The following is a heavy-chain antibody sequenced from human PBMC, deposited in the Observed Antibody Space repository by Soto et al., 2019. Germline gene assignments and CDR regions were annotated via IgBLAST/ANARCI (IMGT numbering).Heavy chain of an antibody. CDR2: IYYSGST. Sequence: SETLSLTCTVSGGSISSSSYYWGWIRQPPGKGLEWIGSIYYSGSTYYNPSLKSRVTISVDTSKNQFSLKLSSVNDADTAVYYCARHVVNMIGAYYYYYYGMDVWGQGTTVTVSS. CDR3: ARHVVNMIGAYYYYYYGMDV. CDR1: GGSISSSSYY. D-gene: IGHD3-22*01. J-gene: IGHJ6*02. V-gene: IGHV4-39*01.